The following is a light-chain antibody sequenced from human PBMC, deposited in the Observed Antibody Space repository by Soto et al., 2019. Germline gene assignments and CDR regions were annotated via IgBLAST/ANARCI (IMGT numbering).Light chain of an antibody. Sequence: QTVVTQEPSLTVSPGGKTTPPFPSRTGAVTSGSHPNWFQQKPGQVPRSLIYNTKNKHSWTPARFSGSLLGGKAALTLSAVQPEDEADYYCLLHYGDAWVFGGGTKLTVL. CDR3: LLHYGDAWV. CDR1: TGAVTSGSH. V-gene: IGLV7-43*01. J-gene: IGLJ3*02. CDR2: NTK.